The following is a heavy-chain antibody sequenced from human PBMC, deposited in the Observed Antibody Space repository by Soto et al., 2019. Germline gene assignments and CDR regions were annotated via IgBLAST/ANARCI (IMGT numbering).Heavy chain of an antibody. D-gene: IGHD6-13*01. CDR3: ARPGYSSSWALLDL. J-gene: IGHJ5*02. V-gene: IGHV4-39*01. CDR1: GGSMRSSEYC. CDR2: MHYSGST. Sequence: PSETLSLTCSVSGGSMRSSEYCWGWIRQRPNKGVGWFGGMHYSGSTFYNPSLKSRVPPLVDTSKNQFSLTLTSVTPADKAVYFCARPGYSSSWALLDLCAQGALV.